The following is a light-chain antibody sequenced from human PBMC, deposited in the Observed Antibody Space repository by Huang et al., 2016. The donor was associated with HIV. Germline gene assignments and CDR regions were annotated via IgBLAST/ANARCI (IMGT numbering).Light chain of an antibody. V-gene: IGKV1-33*01. CDR3: QVLES. Sequence: IHVTQSPSSLFVSAGDRVTINCQTSQGVGRDLTWCKHQPGRAHKRLSRHASSVDDGVPARFSGTGFHPSFNLTINDLQSDDIATYYCQVLESFGRGSRLDFK. CDR1: QGVGRD. J-gene: IGKJ5*01. CDR2: HAS.